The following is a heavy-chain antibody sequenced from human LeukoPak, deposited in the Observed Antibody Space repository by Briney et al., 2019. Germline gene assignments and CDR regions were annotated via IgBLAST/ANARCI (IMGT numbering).Heavy chain of an antibody. V-gene: IGHV3-30*02. CDR2: IRYDGSNK. CDR1: GFTFSSYG. Sequence: VQPGGSLRLSCAASGFTFSSYGMHWVRQAPGKGLEWVAFIRYDGSNKYYADSVKGRFTISRDNSKNTLYLQMNSLRAEDTAVYYCAKVLGVYCSSTSCYRRLDYWGQGTLVTVSS. D-gene: IGHD2-2*01. CDR3: AKVLGVYCSSTSCYRRLDY. J-gene: IGHJ4*02.